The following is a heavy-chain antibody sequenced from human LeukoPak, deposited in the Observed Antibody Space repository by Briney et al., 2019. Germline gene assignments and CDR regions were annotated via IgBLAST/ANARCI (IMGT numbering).Heavy chain of an antibody. CDR1: GYMFSKYG. D-gene: IGHD3-16*02. CDR3: ARDRLFIDY. CDR2: INPNSGGT. J-gene: IGHJ4*02. Sequence: ASVKVSCKASGYMFSKYGITWVRQAPGQGLEWMGWINPNSGGTNYAQKFQGRVTMTRDTSISTAYMELSRLRSDDTAVYYCARDRLFIDYWGQGTLVTVSS. V-gene: IGHV1-2*02.